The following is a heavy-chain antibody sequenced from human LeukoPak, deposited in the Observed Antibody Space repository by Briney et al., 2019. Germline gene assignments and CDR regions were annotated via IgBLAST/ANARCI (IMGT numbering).Heavy chain of an antibody. V-gene: IGHV3-48*01. CDR1: GFTFSTDT. CDR2: ISTSSSTI. Sequence: PGESLRLSCAASGFTFSTDTMNWVRQAPGKGLEWISYISTSSSTIYYADSVKGRFTISRDNAKNSLFLQMNSLRAEDTAVYYCARGQFLIYYWGQGTLVTVSS. D-gene: IGHD2/OR15-2a*01. CDR3: ARGQFLIYY. J-gene: IGHJ4*02.